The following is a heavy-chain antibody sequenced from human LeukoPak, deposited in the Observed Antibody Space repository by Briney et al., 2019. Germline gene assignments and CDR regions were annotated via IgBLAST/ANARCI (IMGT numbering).Heavy chain of an antibody. CDR3: ARGIAALNHWFDP. J-gene: IGHJ5*02. D-gene: IGHD6-13*01. CDR2: IYYSGST. Sequence: PSETLSLTCTVSGGSIRNYYCSWIRQPPGKGLEWIGYIYYSGSTNHNPSLKSRVTISVDTSKNQFSLKLSSVTAADTAVYYCARGIAALNHWFDPWGQGTLVTVSS. V-gene: IGHV4-59*01. CDR1: GGSIRNYY.